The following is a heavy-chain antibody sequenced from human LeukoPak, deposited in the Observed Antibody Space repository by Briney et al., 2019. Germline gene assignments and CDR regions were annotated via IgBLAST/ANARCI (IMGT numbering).Heavy chain of an antibody. D-gene: IGHD3-10*01. CDR2: IYYSGRT. CDR1: GGSISSSSYY. V-gene: IGHV4-39*07. Sequence: SETLSLTCTVSGGSISSSSYYWGWIRQAPGKGLELFASIYYSGRTYYNPSLKSRVTISVDPSKNQFSLKLSSVTAADTAVYYCARGRSSMVRGYYYYYMDVWGKGTTVTISS. J-gene: IGHJ6*03. CDR3: ARGRSSMVRGYYYYYMDV.